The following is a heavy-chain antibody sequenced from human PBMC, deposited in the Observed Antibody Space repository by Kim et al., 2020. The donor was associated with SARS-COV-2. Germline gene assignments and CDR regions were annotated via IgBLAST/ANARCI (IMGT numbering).Heavy chain of an antibody. CDR2: INPSGGST. V-gene: IGHV1-46*01. CDR1: GYTFTSYY. J-gene: IGHJ4*02. CDR3: AREGGGGEDGSGWYPPGY. D-gene: IGHD6-19*01. Sequence: ASVKVSCKASGYTFTSYYMHWVRQAPGQGLEWMGIINPSGGSTSYAQKFQGRVTMTRDTSTSTVYMELSSLRSEDTAVYYCAREGGGGEDGSGWYPPGYWGQGTLVTVSS.